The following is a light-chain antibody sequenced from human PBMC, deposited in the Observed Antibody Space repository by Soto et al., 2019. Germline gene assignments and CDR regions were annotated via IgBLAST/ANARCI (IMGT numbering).Light chain of an antibody. J-gene: IGLJ2*01. CDR1: SSNIGAGYD. Sequence: QSVLTQPPSVSGAPGQRVTISCTGSSSNIGAGYDVHWYQQLPGTAPKLLIYANRNRPAGVPDRFSASKSDTSASLAITGLQAEDEADYYCATWDGSLPAEVFGGGTKLTVL. CDR2: ANR. CDR3: ATWDGSLPAEV. V-gene: IGLV1-40*01.